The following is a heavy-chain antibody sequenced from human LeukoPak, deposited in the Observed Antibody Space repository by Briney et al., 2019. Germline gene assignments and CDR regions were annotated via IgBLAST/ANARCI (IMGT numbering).Heavy chain of an antibody. J-gene: IGHJ4*02. CDR3: ARYVYGSGSYYNGAGDY. V-gene: IGHV3-30-3*01. D-gene: IGHD3-10*01. CDR1: GFTFSSYA. Sequence: GRSLRLSCAASGFTFSSYAMHWVRQAPGKGLEWVAVISYDGSNKYYADSVKGRFTISRDNSKNTLYLQMNSLRAEDTAVYYCARYVYGSGSYYNGAGDYWGQGTLVTVSS. CDR2: ISYDGSNK.